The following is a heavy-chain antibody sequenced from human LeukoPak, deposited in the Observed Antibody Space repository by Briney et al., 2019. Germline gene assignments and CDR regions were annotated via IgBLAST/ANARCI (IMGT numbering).Heavy chain of an antibody. D-gene: IGHD5-12*01. CDR2: IYYSGST. CDR1: GGSISSGGYY. V-gene: IGHV4-31*03. Sequence: SETLSLTCTVSGGSISSGGYYWSRIRQHPGKGQEWIGYIYYSGSTYYNPSLKSRVTISVDTSKNQFSLKLSSVTAADTAVYYCARGDPHGYGGYGLFDYWGQGTLVTVSS. CDR3: ARGDPHGYGGYGLFDY. J-gene: IGHJ4*02.